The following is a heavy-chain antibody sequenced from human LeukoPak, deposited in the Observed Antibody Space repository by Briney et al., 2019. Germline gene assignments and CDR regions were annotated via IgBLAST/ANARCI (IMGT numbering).Heavy chain of an antibody. CDR3: AKGHYYGSGSLDY. D-gene: IGHD3-10*01. J-gene: IGHJ4*02. Sequence: QPGRSLRLSCTASGFTFGSHAMHWVRQAPGKGLDWVAVISYDGSNKYYADSVKGRFTISRDNSKNTLYVQMNSLRAEDTAVYYCAKGHYYGSGSLDYWGQGTLVTVSS. CDR2: ISYDGSNK. V-gene: IGHV3-30-3*01. CDR1: GFTFGSHA.